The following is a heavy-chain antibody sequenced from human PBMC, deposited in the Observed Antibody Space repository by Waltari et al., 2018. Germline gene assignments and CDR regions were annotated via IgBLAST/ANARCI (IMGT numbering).Heavy chain of an antibody. J-gene: IGHJ6*02. CDR1: GFTFSSSG. CDR2: ISSDGSRK. D-gene: IGHD2-8*02. V-gene: IGHV3-30*03. Sequence: QVQLVESGGGVVQPGRSLRLSWAASGFTFSSSGMHWVRQTPGRGLEWVAVISSDGSRKSYADSVKGRFSISRDNSKNSLSLEMNTLRPEDTAVYYCASCTGGNCYYYGFDVWGQGTTVTVSS. CDR3: ASCTGGNCYYYGFDV.